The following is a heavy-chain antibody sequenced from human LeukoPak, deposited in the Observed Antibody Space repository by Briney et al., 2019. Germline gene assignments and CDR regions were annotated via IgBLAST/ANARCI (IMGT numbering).Heavy chain of an antibody. J-gene: IGHJ4*02. V-gene: IGHV1-69*04. D-gene: IGHD1-1*01. Sequence: SVKVSCKASGYTFRAYDITWVRQAPGQGLEWMGRIIPILDLTKYAPKIQDRVTITADKSTGTAYMELNSLRSEDTAVYFCARDSGRPPTSFDYWGRGTLVTVSS. CDR2: IIPILDLT. CDR1: GYTFRAYD. CDR3: ARDSGRPPTSFDY.